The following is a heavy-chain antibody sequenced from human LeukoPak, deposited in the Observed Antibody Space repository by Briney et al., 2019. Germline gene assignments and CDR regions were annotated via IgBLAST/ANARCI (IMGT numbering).Heavy chain of an antibody. J-gene: IGHJ4*02. CDR2: IYYSGST. Sequence: SETLSLTCAVYGGSFSGYYWSWIRQPPGKGLEWIGYIYYSGSTNYNPSLKSRVTISVDTSKNQFSLKLSSVTAADTAVYYCARFIRGVIIKGYFDYWGQGTLVTVSS. CDR1: GGSFSGYY. V-gene: IGHV4-59*08. D-gene: IGHD3-10*01. CDR3: ARFIRGVIIKGYFDY.